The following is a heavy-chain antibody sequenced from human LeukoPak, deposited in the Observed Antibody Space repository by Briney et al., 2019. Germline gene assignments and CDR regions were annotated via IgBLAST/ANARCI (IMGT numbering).Heavy chain of an antibody. CDR1: GFTFSSYW. V-gene: IGHV3-7*01. Sequence: GGSLRLSCAASGFTFSSYWMSWVRQAPGKGLEWVANIKQDGSEKYYVDSVKGRFTISRDNAKNSLYLQMNSLRAEDTAVYYCARAHWSGLIYMDVWGKGTTVTVSS. D-gene: IGHD3-3*01. CDR3: ARAHWSGLIYMDV. J-gene: IGHJ6*03. CDR2: IKQDGSEK.